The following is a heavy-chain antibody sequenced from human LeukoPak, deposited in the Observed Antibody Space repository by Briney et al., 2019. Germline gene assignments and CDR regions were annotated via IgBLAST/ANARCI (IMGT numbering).Heavy chain of an antibody. Sequence: NPSETLSLTCTVSGGSISSSSYYWSWIRQPPGKGLEWIGYIYYSGSTNYNPSLKSRVTMSVDTSKNQFSLKLSSVTAADTAVYYCARERYYYDSSGYYRYFDYWGQGTLVTVSS. CDR3: ARERYYYDSSGYYRYFDY. D-gene: IGHD3-22*01. CDR1: GGSISSSSYY. CDR2: IYYSGST. J-gene: IGHJ4*02. V-gene: IGHV4-61*01.